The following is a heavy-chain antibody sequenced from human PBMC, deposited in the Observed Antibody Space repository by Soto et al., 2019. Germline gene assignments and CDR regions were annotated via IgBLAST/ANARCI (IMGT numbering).Heavy chain of an antibody. CDR3: ARGWGKRAALDY. D-gene: IGHD3-16*01. J-gene: IGHJ4*02. V-gene: IGHV4-30-4*01. Sequence: PSETLALTCTVSGGSVSSGDYHWSGIRQPPGKGLEWIGYIYYSGSTYYNPSLKSRVTISVDTSKDQFSLKLSSVNDADTAVYYCARGWGKRAALDYWGQGTLVTVYS. CDR1: GGSVSSGDYH. CDR2: IYYSGST.